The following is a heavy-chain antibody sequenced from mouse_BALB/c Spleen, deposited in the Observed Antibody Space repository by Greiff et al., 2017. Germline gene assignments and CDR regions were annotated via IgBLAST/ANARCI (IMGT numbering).Heavy chain of an antibody. V-gene: IGHV5-12-2*01. CDR1: GFTFSSYT. J-gene: IGHJ4*01. CDR3: ARLGQDYAMDY. D-gene: IGHD3-3*01. CDR2: ISNGGGST. Sequence: EVQLVESGGGLVQPGGSLKLSCAASGFTFSSYTMSWVRQTPEKRLEWVAYISNGGGSTYYPDTVKGRFTISRDNAKNTLYLQMSSLKSEDTAMYYCARLGQDYAMDYWGQGTSVTVSS.